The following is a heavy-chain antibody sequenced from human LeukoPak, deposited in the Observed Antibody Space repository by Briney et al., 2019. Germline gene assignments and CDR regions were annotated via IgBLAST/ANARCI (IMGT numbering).Heavy chain of an antibody. CDR2: IYYSWTT. CDR3: AREDPQTKVPEGMDV. CDR1: GGSISHYY. Sequence: PSETLSLTCTVSGGSISHYYWSWIRQPPGKGLEWIGYIYYSWTTNYNPSLKSRVTISVDTSKNQFSLKLNSVTAADTAVYYCAREDPQTKVPEGMDVWGPRDHGHRLL. J-gene: IGHJ6*01. D-gene: IGHD4/OR15-4a*01. V-gene: IGHV4-59*01.